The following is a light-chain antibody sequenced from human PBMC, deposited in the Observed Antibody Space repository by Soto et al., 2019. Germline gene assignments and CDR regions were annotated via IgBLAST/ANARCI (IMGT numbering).Light chain of an antibody. V-gene: IGKV1-39*01. CDR1: QSISNS. Sequence: DIPMTQSPSSLSASVGDRVTITCRASQSISNSLNWYQQKPGKAPNLLIYAASSLQSGVPSRFSGSGSGTDFTLSISSLQPEDSATYYCQQSYSTSWTFGQGTKVEMK. CDR3: QQSYSTSWT. CDR2: AAS. J-gene: IGKJ1*01.